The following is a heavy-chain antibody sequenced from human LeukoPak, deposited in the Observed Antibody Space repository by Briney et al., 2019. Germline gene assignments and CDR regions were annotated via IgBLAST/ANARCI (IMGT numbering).Heavy chain of an antibody. CDR3: ARDRWLHLYFDY. V-gene: IGHV4-34*01. CDR1: GGYFSGYY. D-gene: IGHD5-24*01. J-gene: IGHJ4*02. Sequence: SETLSLTCAVYGGYFSGYYWSWIRQPPGKGLEWIGEINHSGSTNYNPSLKSRVTISVDTSKNQFSLKLSSVTAADTAVYYCARDRWLHLYFDYWGQGTLVTVSS. CDR2: INHSGST.